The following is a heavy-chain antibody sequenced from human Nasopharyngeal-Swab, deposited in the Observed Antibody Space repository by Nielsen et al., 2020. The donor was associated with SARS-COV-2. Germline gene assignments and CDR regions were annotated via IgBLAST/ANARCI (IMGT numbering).Heavy chain of an antibody. CDR2: ITSSSSTR. J-gene: IGHJ4*02. CDR3: VASGTTVD. V-gene: IGHV3-48*01. Sequence: GGSLRLSCAASGFAFTDYSMDWVRQAPGKGLEWVSYITSSSSTRYYADSVKGRFTVSRDNAKNSLYLQMNSLRAEDTAVYYCVASGTTVDWGQGTLVTVSS. CDR1: GFAFTDYS. D-gene: IGHD1-7*01.